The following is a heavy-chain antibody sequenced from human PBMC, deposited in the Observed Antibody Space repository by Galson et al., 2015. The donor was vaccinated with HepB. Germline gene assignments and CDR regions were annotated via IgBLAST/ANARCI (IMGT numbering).Heavy chain of an antibody. D-gene: IGHD4-17*01. J-gene: IGHJ4*02. CDR1: GFTFGSYS. CDR2: ISSSSSTI. Sequence: SLRLSCAASGFTFGSYSMNWVRQAPGKGLEWVSYISSSSSTIYYADSVKGRFTISRDNAKNSLYLQMNSLRAEDTAVYYCAREEPTTVYPPLNYFDYWGQGTLVTVSS. V-gene: IGHV3-48*01. CDR3: AREEPTTVYPPLNYFDY.